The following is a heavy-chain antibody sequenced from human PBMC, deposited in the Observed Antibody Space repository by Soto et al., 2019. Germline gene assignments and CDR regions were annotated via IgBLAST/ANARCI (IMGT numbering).Heavy chain of an antibody. D-gene: IGHD3-16*01. CDR3: ARDVMITFGGVMGDAFDI. J-gene: IGHJ3*02. CDR2: ISSNGGST. CDR1: GFTFSSYA. V-gene: IGHV3-64*01. Sequence: GSLRLSCAASGFTFSSYAMHWVRQAPGKGLEYVSAISSNGGSTYYANSVKGRFTISRDNSKNTLYLQMGSLRAEDMAVYYCARDVMITFGGVMGDAFDIWGQGTMVTVS.